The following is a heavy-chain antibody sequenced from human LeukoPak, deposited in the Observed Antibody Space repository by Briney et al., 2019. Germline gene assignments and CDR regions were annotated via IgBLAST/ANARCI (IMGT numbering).Heavy chain of an antibody. CDR1: GFTFSTFA. D-gene: IGHD2-2*01. CDR2: ISYDGNKN. CDR3: ARAGATSTIDY. V-gene: IGHV3-30*04. J-gene: IGHJ4*02. Sequence: PGGSLRLSRAASGFTFSTFAMHWVRQAPGKGLEWVAVISYDGNKNSYSDSVKGRFTISRDHSKNTLYLQMNSLRAEDTAVYYCARAGATSTIDYWGQGTLVTVSS.